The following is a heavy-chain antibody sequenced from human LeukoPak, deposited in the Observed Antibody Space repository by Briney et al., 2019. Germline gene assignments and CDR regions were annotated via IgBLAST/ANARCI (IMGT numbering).Heavy chain of an antibody. Sequence: ASVKVSCKASGYTFNTYYMHWVRQAPGQGLEWIAIINPSGGSTSYAQKFQGRVTMTRDTSTGTVYMQLSSLRSEDTAVYYCARDPGSDCSGGSCYLDYWGQGALVTVSS. CDR1: GYTFNTYY. D-gene: IGHD2-15*01. CDR2: INPSGGST. J-gene: IGHJ4*02. CDR3: ARDPGSDCSGGSCYLDY. V-gene: IGHV1-46*02.